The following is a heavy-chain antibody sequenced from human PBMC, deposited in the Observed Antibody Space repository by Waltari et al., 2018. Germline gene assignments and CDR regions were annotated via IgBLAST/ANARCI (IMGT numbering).Heavy chain of an antibody. Sequence: EVQLVESGGGLVQPGGSLRLSCAASGFTFSSYWMSWVRQSPGKGLEWVSVVYVTGNTDYADSVKGRFTTSRDNSKNTVYLQMDSLRVEDTVMYYCARRLVVAGTLDVFDLWGQGTRVIVSS. CDR3: ARRLVVAGTLDVFDL. CDR2: VYVTGNT. J-gene: IGHJ3*01. D-gene: IGHD2-15*01. CDR1: GFTFSSYW. V-gene: IGHV3-66*01.